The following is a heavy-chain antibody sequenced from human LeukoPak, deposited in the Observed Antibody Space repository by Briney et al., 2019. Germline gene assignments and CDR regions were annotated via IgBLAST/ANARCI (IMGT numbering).Heavy chain of an antibody. CDR3: ARDGSNYYDSTGYPIEDY. CDR2: IIPIFGTA. D-gene: IGHD3-22*01. J-gene: IGHJ4*02. Sequence: SVKVSCKASGGTFSSYAISWVRQAPGQGPEWMGGIIPIFGTANYAQKFQGRVTITTDESKSTAYMELSSLRSEDTAVYYCARDGSNYYDSTGYPIEDYWGQGTLVTVSS. V-gene: IGHV1-69*05. CDR1: GGTFSSYA.